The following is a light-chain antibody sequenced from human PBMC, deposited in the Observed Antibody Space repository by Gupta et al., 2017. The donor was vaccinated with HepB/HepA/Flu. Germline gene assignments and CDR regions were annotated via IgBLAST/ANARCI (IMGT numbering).Light chain of an antibody. CDR2: DNN. CDR3: AREDSSRSLV. J-gene: IGLJ2*01. V-gene: IGLV1-51*01. Sequence: QPVLTQPPSVSAAPGQKVTISCTGSSSNIGSNYVSWYQQLPGTPPNLLIDDNNKRPAGTPGRFAAYNAGTSAIIATTGHQTGDEAYYYCAREDSSRSLVFGGGTKVNVL. CDR1: SSNIGSNY.